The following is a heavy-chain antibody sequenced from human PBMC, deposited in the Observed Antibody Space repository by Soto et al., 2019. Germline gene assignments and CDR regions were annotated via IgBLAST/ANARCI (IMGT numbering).Heavy chain of an antibody. Sequence: QVQLVQSGAEVKKPGASVKVSCQASGYTFTTYGITWVRQAPGQGLEWMGWISAYNGNTNYAQKLQVRITVTTDTATNTASMDLRSLRSDDTAVYYCARVVKAGDYGDYGRYYFDYWGHGTLVTVSS. CDR1: GYTFTTYG. J-gene: IGHJ4*01. V-gene: IGHV1-18*04. CDR2: ISAYNGNT. D-gene: IGHD4-17*01. CDR3: ARVVKAGDYGDYGRYYFDY.